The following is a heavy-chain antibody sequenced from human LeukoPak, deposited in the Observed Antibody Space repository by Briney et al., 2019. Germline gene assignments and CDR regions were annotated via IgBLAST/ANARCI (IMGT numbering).Heavy chain of an antibody. CDR3: ARGRPHGNDY. J-gene: IGHJ4*02. V-gene: IGHV3-74*01. CDR1: GFTFSSYW. D-gene: IGHD4-23*01. CDR2: IASDGSST. Sequence: GGSLRLSCAASGFTFSSYWMNWVRQAPGKGLVWVSRIASDGSSTTYADSVKGRFSISRDNAKNALYLQMNSLRVEDTAVYYCARGRPHGNDYWGQGTLVTVSS.